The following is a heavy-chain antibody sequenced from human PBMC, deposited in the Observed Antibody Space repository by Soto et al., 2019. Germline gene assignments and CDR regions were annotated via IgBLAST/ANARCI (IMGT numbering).Heavy chain of an antibody. V-gene: IGHV3-64*01. CDR1: GFTFSSYA. D-gene: IGHD3-3*01. Sequence: GSLRLSCAASGFTFSSYAMHWVRQAPGKGLEYVSAISSNGGSTYYANSVKGRFTISRDNSKNTLYLQMGSLRAEDMAVYYCARGGHTSTYYDFWSGIHFDYWGQGTLVTVSS. CDR2: ISSNGGST. J-gene: IGHJ4*02. CDR3: ARGGHTSTYYDFWSGIHFDY.